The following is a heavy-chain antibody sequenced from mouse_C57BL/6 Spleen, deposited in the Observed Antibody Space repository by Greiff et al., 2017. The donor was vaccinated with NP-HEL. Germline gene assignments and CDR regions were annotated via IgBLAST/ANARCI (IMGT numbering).Heavy chain of an antibody. CDR1: GFTFSDYY. CDR2: INYDGSST. Sequence: DVKLVESEGGLVQPGSSMKLSCTASGFTFSDYYMAWVRQVPEKGLEWVANINYDGSSTYYLDSLKSRFIISRDNAKNILYLQMSSLKSEDTATYYCAREGYYAMDYWGQGTSVTVSS. J-gene: IGHJ4*01. V-gene: IGHV5-16*01. CDR3: AREGYYAMDY.